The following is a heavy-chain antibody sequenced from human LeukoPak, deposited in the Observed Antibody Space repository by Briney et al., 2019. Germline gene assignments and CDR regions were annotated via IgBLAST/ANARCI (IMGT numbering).Heavy chain of an antibody. V-gene: IGHV4-34*01. CDR2: INHSGST. CDR3: ARGRSYYYDSSGYYSWTYYFDY. J-gene: IGHJ4*02. Sequence: SETLSLTCAVYGGSFSGYYWSWIRQPPGKGLEWIGEINHSGSTNYNPSLKSRVTISVDTSKNQFSLKLSSVTAADTAAYYCARGRSYYYDSSGYYSWTYYFDYWGQGTLVTVSS. CDR1: GGSFSGYY. D-gene: IGHD3-22*01.